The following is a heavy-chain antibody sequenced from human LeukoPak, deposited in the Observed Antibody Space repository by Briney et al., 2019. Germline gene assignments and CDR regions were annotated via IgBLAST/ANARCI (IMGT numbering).Heavy chain of an antibody. CDR2: ISGSGGST. CDR1: GFTFSSYS. V-gene: IGHV3-23*01. D-gene: IGHD3-10*01. J-gene: IGHJ4*02. Sequence: GGSLRLSCAASGFTFSSYSMNWVRQAPGKGLEWVSAISGSGGSTYYADSVKGRFTISRDNSKNTLYLQMNSLRAEDTAVYYCAKTYGSGSYYMGYFDYWGQGTLVTVSS. CDR3: AKTYGSGSYYMGYFDY.